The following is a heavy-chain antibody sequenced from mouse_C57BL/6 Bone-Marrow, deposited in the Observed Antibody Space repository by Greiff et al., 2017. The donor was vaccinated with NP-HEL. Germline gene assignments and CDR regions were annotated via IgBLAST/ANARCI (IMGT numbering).Heavy chain of an antibody. CDR1: GFTFSSYG. CDR3: ARPASSYAMDY. D-gene: IGHD1-2*01. V-gene: IGHV5-6*01. Sequence: DVQLQESGGDLVKPGGSLKLSCAASGFTFSSYGMSWVRQTPDKRLEWVATISSGGSYTYYPDSVKGRFTISRDNAKNTLYLQMSSLKSEDTAMYYCARPASSYAMDYWGQGTSVTVSS. CDR2: ISSGGSYT. J-gene: IGHJ4*01.